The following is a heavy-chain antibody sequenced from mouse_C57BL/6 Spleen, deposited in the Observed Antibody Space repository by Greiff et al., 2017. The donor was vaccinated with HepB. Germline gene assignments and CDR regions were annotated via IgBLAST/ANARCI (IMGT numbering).Heavy chain of an antibody. V-gene: IGHV5-6*01. Sequence: EVQLQESGGDLVKPGGSLKLSCAASGFTFSSYGMSWVRQTPDKRLEWVATISSGGSYTYYPDSVKGRFTISRDNAKNTLYLQMSSLKSEDTAMYYCASVITTVVATDFYYAMDYWGQGTSVTVSS. CDR3: ASVITTVVATDFYYAMDY. CDR1: GFTFSSYG. J-gene: IGHJ4*01. D-gene: IGHD1-1*01. CDR2: ISSGGSYT.